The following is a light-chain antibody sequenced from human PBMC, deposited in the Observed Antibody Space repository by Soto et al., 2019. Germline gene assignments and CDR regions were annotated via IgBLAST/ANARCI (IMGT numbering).Light chain of an antibody. J-gene: IGKJ4*01. CDR2: AAS. CDR1: QSISSY. Sequence: DIKMTQSPSSLSASVGDRVTITCRASQSISSYLNWYQQKPGKAPKLLIYAASSLQSGVPSRFSGSGSGTDFTLTISSLQPEDFATYYCQQSYSTPLTVGGGTKVDIK. V-gene: IGKV1-39*01. CDR3: QQSYSTPLT.